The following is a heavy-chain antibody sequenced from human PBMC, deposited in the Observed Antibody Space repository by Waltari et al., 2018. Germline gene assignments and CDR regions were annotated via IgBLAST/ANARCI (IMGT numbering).Heavy chain of an antibody. Sequence: EVQLVESGGGSVQPGGSLRLSCAASGMTFSNYWMNWVSQAQGKGLGWVANIKQDGSEKNDVDSVEGRFSISRDNAQNSLYLQMNSLRAEDTAIYYCVTGLTTVTAKDYFDHWGQGALVTVSS. CDR3: VTGLTTVTAKDYFDH. D-gene: IGHD4-17*01. CDR2: IKQDGSEK. J-gene: IGHJ4*02. V-gene: IGHV3-7*01. CDR1: GMTFSNYW.